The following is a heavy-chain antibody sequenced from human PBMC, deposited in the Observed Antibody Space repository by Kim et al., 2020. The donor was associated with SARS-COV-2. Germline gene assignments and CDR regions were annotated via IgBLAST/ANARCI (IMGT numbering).Heavy chain of an antibody. V-gene: IGHV4-38-2*02. Sequence: SETLSLTCTVSGYSISSGYYWGWIRQPPGKGLEWIGSIYHSGSTYYNPSLKSRVTISVDTSKNQFSLKLSSVTAADTAVYYCAGRNYGSGILHDPWGQGTLVTVSS. CDR3: AGRNYGSGILHDP. D-gene: IGHD3-10*01. CDR2: IYHSGST. CDR1: GYSISSGYY. J-gene: IGHJ5*02.